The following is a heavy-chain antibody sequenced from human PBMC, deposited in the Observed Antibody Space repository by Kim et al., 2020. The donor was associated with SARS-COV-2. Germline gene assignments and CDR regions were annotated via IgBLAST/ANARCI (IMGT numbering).Heavy chain of an antibody. Sequence: AQKFQGRVTMTEDTSTDPAYMELSSLRSEDTAVYYCATGSAAGTPSWFDPWGQGTLVTVSS. J-gene: IGHJ5*02. D-gene: IGHD6-13*01. V-gene: IGHV1-24*01. CDR3: ATGSAAGTPSWFDP.